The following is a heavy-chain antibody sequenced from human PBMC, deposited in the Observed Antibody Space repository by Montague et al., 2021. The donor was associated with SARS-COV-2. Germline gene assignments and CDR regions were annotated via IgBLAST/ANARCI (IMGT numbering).Heavy chain of an antibody. CDR1: SGSIISSGYY. D-gene: IGHD3-10*01. CDR3: ARGMIRGVTTPFDY. J-gene: IGHJ4*02. Sequence: SETLSLTCSVSSGSIISSGYYWGWIRQPPGKELVWIGNIYYSGTTYYNPSLQSRGTISVDTSKNHLSLRLSSVTAADTAVYFCARGMIRGVTTPFDYWGQGSQVTVSS. CDR2: IYYSGTT. V-gene: IGHV4-39*02.